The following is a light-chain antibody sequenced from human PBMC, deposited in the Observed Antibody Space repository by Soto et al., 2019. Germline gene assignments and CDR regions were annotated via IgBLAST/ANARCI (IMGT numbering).Light chain of an antibody. CDR2: GTS. CDR3: QQYGSSPWT. J-gene: IGKJ1*01. V-gene: IGKV3-20*01. CDR1: QSVSSY. Sequence: EIVLTQSPATLSLSPGERATLSCRASQSVSSYLAWYQQKPGLAPRLLIYGTSSRATGIADRFSGSGSGTDFTLTISRLEPEDFAVYYCQQYGSSPWTFGQGTKVDIK.